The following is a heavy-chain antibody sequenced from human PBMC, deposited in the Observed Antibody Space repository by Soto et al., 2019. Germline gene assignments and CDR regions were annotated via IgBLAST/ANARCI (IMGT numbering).Heavy chain of an antibody. Sequence: EVQLLESGGGLIQPGGSLRLSCAASGFTFSNYAINWVRQAPARGLEWVSGSGCGGSTYYADSVKGRFSISRDNSKNTLYLQMGSLRAEDTAVYYCAKAHCSNTNCCDSYYFGMDVWGQGTTLTVSS. CDR1: GFTFSNYA. J-gene: IGHJ6*02. V-gene: IGHV3-23*01. D-gene: IGHD2-2*01. CDR2: SGCGGST. CDR3: AKAHCSNTNCCDSYYFGMDV.